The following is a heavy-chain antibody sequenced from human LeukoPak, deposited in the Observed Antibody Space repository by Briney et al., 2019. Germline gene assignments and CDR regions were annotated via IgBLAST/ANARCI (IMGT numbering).Heavy chain of an antibody. CDR1: GGSISSSSYY. CDR2: IYYSGST. Sequence: PTETLSLTCTVSGGSISSSSYYWGWIRQPPGKGLEWIGSIYYSGSTYYNPSLKSRVTISVDTSKNQFSLKLSSVTAADTAVYYCARQTGSGLFILPGGQGTLVTVSS. V-gene: IGHV4-39*01. D-gene: IGHD3/OR15-3a*01. CDR3: ARQTGSGLFILP. J-gene: IGHJ4*02.